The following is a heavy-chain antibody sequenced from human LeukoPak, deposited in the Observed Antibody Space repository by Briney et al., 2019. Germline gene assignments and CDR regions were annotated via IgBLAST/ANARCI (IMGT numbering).Heavy chain of an antibody. CDR2: IYYSGSGST. D-gene: IGHD4-23*01. V-gene: IGHV4-39*01. Sequence: SETLSLTCTVSGDSISSSSYYWGWIRQPPGKGLEWIWTIYYSGSGSTYYNPSLKGRVTVSVDTSKNQFSLKVSSVTAADTAVYYCTRAKTTVVAPYNWFGPWGQGTLVTVSS. CDR1: GDSISSSSYY. CDR3: TRAKTTVVAPYNWFGP. J-gene: IGHJ5*02.